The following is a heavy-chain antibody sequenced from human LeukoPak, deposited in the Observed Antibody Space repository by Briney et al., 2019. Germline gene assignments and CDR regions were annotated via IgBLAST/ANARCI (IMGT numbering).Heavy chain of an antibody. V-gene: IGHV3-23*01. Sequence: GGSLRLSCAASGFTFSSYAMSWVRQAPGKGLEWVSAISGSGGSTYYADSVKGRFTISRDNAKNSLYLQMNSLRAEDTAVYYCARVVGATSPLFDYWGQGTLVTVSS. J-gene: IGHJ4*02. CDR3: ARVVGATSPLFDY. D-gene: IGHD1-26*01. CDR2: ISGSGGST. CDR1: GFTFSSYA.